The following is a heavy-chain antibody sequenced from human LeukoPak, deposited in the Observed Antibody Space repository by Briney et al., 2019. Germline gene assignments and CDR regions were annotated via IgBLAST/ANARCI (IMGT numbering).Heavy chain of an antibody. CDR2: ISDTSSVM. CDR1: GFTFSDYY. CDR3: ARETAKWFPLEF. V-gene: IGHV3-11*05. J-gene: IGHJ4*02. Sequence: PGGSLRLSCVASGFTFSDYYMSWIRQTPGKGLEWVSYISDTSSVMDYADSVKGRFTISRDNAKNSLFLQMDSLRVDDTAAYFCARETAKWFPLEFWGQGTPLTVSS. D-gene: IGHD3-10*01.